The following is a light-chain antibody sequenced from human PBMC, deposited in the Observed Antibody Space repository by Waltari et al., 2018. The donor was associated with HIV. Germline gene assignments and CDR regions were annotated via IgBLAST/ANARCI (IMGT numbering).Light chain of an antibody. CDR1: RSDVGDF. V-gene: IGLV2-11*01. Sequence: SALTQPRSVPGSPGQSVTISCTGTRSDVGDFVSWYQHHPGKVPRLIMYDVNKRPSGVPDRFSGSSSGNTASLTISGLQAEDEGDYSCCSYAGTYTWVFGGGTKVTVL. CDR2: DVN. CDR3: CSYAGTYTWV. J-gene: IGLJ3*02.